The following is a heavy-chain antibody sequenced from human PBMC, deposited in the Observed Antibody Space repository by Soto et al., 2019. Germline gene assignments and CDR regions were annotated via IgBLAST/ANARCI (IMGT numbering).Heavy chain of an antibody. Sequence: GASVKVSCKASGYTFTSYGISWVRQAPGQGLEWMGWISAYNGNTNYAQKLQGGVTMTTDTSTSTAYMELRSLRSDDTAVYYCARDRPYYDSSGYSPFDYWGQGTLVTVSS. CDR1: GYTFTSYG. J-gene: IGHJ4*02. CDR3: ARDRPYYDSSGYSPFDY. V-gene: IGHV1-18*04. CDR2: ISAYNGNT. D-gene: IGHD3-22*01.